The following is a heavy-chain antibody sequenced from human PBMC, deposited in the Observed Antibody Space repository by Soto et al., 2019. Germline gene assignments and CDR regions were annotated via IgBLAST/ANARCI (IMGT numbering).Heavy chain of an antibody. D-gene: IGHD6-13*01. CDR2: IYHTGTT. J-gene: IGHJ4*02. CDR3: AKISAGSTDETMFTVFDH. V-gene: IGHV4-59*03. CDR1: GDSLRSSY. Sequence: SLTCTVSGDSLRSSYWTWIRQAPGRGLEWIGDIYHTGTTNYNPSLKSRVSISVDTSKNQFSLRLRSVTAADTAIYFCAKISAGSTDETMFTVFDHWGQGTLVTVSS.